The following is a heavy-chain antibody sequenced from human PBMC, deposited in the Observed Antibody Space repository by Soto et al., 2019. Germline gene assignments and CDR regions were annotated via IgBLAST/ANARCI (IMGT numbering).Heavy chain of an antibody. CDR2: IGGRDGAT. CDR3: AKRRGEGFFDY. V-gene: IGHV3-23*01. D-gene: IGHD3-16*01. J-gene: IGHJ4*02. Sequence: EVQLLESGGGLVQPGGSLRLSCAASGFTFSSFVMGWVRQAPGKGLEWVSAIGGRDGATYYPDSVKGRFTISRDNSRNTLYLRMNSLRVDHTAVYYCAKRRGEGFFDYWGQGTLVTVSS. CDR1: GFTFSSFV.